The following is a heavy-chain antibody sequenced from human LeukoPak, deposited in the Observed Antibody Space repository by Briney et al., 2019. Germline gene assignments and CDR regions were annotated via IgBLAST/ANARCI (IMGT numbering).Heavy chain of an antibody. CDR2: ISAYNGNT. CDR3: ARDGFRAAGGSSYYYGMDV. Sequence: APVKPCCKASGCTFTKYGISWGPRAAGHGLEWRGWISAYNGNTNYAQKLQGTVTMTRATFTSTAYMELRSLRSDDTAVYYCARDGFRAAGGSSYYYGMDVWGQGTTVTASS. D-gene: IGHD6-13*01. V-gene: IGHV1-18*01. J-gene: IGHJ6*02. CDR1: GCTFTKYG.